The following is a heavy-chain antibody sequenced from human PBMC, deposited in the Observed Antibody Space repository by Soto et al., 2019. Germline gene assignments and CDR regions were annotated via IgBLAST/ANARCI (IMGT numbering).Heavy chain of an antibody. CDR2: ISGYTGDT. V-gene: IGHV1-18*01. Sequence: QVRLVQSGAEVKKSGASVKVSCKASGYTFTGYGISWVRQAPGQGLEWMGWISGYTGDTNYAQKLQGRVTMTTDTSSSTAYMELRALKSDDTAVYYCARAPILDAYNSYSWFDPWGQGTLVTVSS. CDR1: GYTFTGYG. J-gene: IGHJ5*02. CDR3: ARAPILDAYNSYSWFDP. D-gene: IGHD1-1*01.